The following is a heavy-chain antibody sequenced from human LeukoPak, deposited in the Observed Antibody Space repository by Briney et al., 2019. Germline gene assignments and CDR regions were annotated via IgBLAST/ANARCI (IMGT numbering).Heavy chain of an antibody. V-gene: IGHV3-48*01. J-gene: IGHJ6*02. D-gene: IGHD3-9*01. CDR1: GFTFSNYS. CDR2: ITGSGSTM. CDR3: AREVRSGIFYYYYGMDV. Sequence: GGSLRLSCAASGFTFSNYSINWVRQAPGKGLEWISYITGSGSTMYYADSVKGRFTISRDNARNSLYLQMNSLRAEDTAVYYCAREVRSGIFYYYYGMDVWGQGTTVTVSS.